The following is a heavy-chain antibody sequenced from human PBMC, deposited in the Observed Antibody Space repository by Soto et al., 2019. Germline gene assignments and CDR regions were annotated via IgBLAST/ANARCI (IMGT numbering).Heavy chain of an antibody. CDR2: ISYDGSNK. Sequence: VVSLRLSCAASGFTFSSYGMHWVRQAPGKGLEWVAVISYDGSNKYYADSVKGRFTISRDNSKNTLYLQMNSLRAEDTAVYYCAKNADIVVVTAIRGMDVWGQGTTVTVSS. V-gene: IGHV3-30*18. CDR3: AKNADIVVVTAIRGMDV. CDR1: GFTFSSYG. J-gene: IGHJ6*02. D-gene: IGHD2-21*02.